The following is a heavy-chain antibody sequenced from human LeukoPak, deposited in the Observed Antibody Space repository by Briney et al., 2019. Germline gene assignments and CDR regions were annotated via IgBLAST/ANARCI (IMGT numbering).Heavy chain of an antibody. CDR2: MFYSVST. CDR3: ARDSSPIVGEVDY. D-gene: IGHD3-22*01. J-gene: IGHJ4*02. CDR1: GGSISTSNYY. Sequence: RSETLSLTCTVSGGSISTSNYYWGWIRQPPGKGLEWIGNMFYSVSTYYSPSLNSRVTISLATSRHQFSLKLSSVTAADTAVYYCARDSSPIVGEVDYWGQGTLVTVSS. V-gene: IGHV4-39*07.